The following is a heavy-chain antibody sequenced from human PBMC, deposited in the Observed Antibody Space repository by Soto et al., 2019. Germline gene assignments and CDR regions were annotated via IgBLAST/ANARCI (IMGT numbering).Heavy chain of an antibody. Sequence: PSETLSLTCTVSGGSTNTYHWSWIRQPPGKGLEWIGDIYFTGITNYNPSLTSRVTVSEDTSKNQFSLRLSSVTAADTAIYYCARRFCNGGSCYWGFDYWGQGTLVTVSS. V-gene: IGHV4-59*01. CDR2: IYFTGIT. CDR3: ARRFCNGGSCYWGFDY. D-gene: IGHD2-15*01. CDR1: GGSTNTYH. J-gene: IGHJ4*02.